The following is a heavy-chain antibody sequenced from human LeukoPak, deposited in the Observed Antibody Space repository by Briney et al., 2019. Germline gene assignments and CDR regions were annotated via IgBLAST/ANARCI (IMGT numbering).Heavy chain of an antibody. CDR1: GFTFSSYS. J-gene: IGHJ4*02. V-gene: IGHV3-48*01. D-gene: IGHD3-22*01. CDR3: ARDKYYYDSSGPAFDY. CDR2: ISSSSSTI. Sequence: GGSLRLSCAASGFTFSSYSMNWVRQAPGKGLEWVSYISSSSSTIYYADSVKGRFTISRDNAKNSLYLQMNSLRAEDTAVYYCARDKYYYDSSGPAFDYWGQGTLVTVSS.